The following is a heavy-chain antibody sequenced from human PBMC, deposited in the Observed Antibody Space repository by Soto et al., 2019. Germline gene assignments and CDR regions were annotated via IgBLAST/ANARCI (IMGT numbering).Heavy chain of an antibody. V-gene: IGHV4-34*01. Sequence: QVQLQQWGAGLLKPSETLSLTCAVYGGSFSGYYWNWIRQPPGKGLEWIGEINHSGSTNYNPSLKSRLSISVDSTKNQFSLILTSVTAADTAVYYCARGPIFSVWGQGTLVTVSS. CDR1: GGSFSGYY. CDR3: ARGPIFSV. J-gene: IGHJ4*02. CDR2: INHSGST. D-gene: IGHD3-9*01.